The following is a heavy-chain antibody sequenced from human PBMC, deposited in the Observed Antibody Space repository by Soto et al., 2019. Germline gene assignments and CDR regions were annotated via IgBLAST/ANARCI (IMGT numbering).Heavy chain of an antibody. V-gene: IGHV5-51*01. CDR3: ARTSAAGKYYYGMVV. CDR2: IYPGDSDT. CDR1: GYSFTSYW. J-gene: IGHJ6*02. Sequence: GESLKISCKGSGYSFTSYWIGWVRQMPGKGLEWMGIIYPGDSDTRYSPSFQGQVTISADKSISTAYLQWSSLKASDTAMYYCARTSAAGKYYYGMVVWGQAPTVTVSS. D-gene: IGHD6-13*01.